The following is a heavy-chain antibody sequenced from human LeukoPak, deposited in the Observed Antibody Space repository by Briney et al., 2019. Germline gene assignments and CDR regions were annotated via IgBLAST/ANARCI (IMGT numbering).Heavy chain of an antibody. CDR1: GGSFNGYF. J-gene: IGHJ4*02. D-gene: IGHD6-13*01. V-gene: IGHV4-34*01. Sequence: NSSETLSLTCAVYGGSFNGYFWSWIRQPPGKGLEWIGEINHSGSTNYNPSLKSRVTISVDTSKNQFSLKLSSVTAADTAVYYCARGYSSSSYEDDYWGQGTLVTVSS. CDR3: ARGYSSSSYEDDY. CDR2: INHSGST.